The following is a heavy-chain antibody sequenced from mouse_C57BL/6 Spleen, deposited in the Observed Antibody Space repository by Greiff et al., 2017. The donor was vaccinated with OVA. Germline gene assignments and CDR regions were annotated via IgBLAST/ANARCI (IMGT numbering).Heavy chain of an antibody. CDR1: GYTFTDYY. D-gene: IGHD1-1*01. CDR3: ARKNPHCYGSSYGYFDV. CDR2: INPNNGGT. J-gene: IGHJ1*03. Sequence: VQLQQSGPELVKPGASVKISCKASGYTFTDYYMNWVKQSPGKSLEWIGDINPNNGGTSYNQKFKGKATLTVDKSSSTAYMELRSLTSEDSAVYYCARKNPHCYGSSYGYFDVWGTGTTVTVSS. V-gene: IGHV1-26*01.